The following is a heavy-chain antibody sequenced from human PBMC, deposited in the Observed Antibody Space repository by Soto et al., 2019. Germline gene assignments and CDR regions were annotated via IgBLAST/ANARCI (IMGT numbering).Heavy chain of an antibody. J-gene: IGHJ4*02. CDR2: ISAYNGNT. Sequence: ASVKVSCKASGYTFTSYGISWVRQAPGQGLEWMGWISAYNGNTNYAQKLQGRVTMTTDTSTSTAYMELRSLSSVTAADTAVYYCARSSGVATIFDYWGQGTLVTVSS. CDR1: GYTFTSYG. D-gene: IGHD5-12*01. CDR3: ARSSGVATIFDY. V-gene: IGHV1-18*01.